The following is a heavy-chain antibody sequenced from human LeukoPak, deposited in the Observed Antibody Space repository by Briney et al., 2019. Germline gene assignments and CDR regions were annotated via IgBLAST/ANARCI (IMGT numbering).Heavy chain of an antibody. CDR2: INHSGST. CDR3: ARRTYYYGSGSYFYY. V-gene: IGHV4-34*01. CDR1: GGSFSGYY. D-gene: IGHD3-10*01. J-gene: IGHJ4*02. Sequence: SETLSLTCAVYGGSFSGYYWSWIRQPPGKGLEWIGEINHSGSTNYNPSLKSRVTISVDTSKNQFSLKLSSVTAADTAVYYCARRTYYYGSGSYFYYWGQGPLVTVSS.